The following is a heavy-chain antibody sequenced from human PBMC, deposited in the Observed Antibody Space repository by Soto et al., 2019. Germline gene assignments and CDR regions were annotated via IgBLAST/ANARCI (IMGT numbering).Heavy chain of an antibody. CDR3: ARDIVVVPAANAGADV. Sequence: GGSLRLSYAASGFTFNTYWMSWVRQAPGKGLEWVAHIKEHGGQDFYADSVKGRFTISRDNAKNSLYLQMNSLRAEDTAVYYCARDIVVVPAANAGADVWGQGTTVTVSS. J-gene: IGHJ6*02. CDR1: GFTFNTYW. V-gene: IGHV3-7*03. CDR2: IKEHGGQD. D-gene: IGHD2-2*01.